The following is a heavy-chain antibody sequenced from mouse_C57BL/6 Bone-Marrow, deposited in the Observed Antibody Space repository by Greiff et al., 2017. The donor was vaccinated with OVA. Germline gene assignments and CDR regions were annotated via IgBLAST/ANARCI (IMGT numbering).Heavy chain of an antibody. J-gene: IGHJ3*01. Sequence: VQLQQPGAELVKPGASVKVSCTASGYTFTSYWMHWVKQRPGQGLEWIGRIYPGDGDTNYNGKFKGKATLTADKSSSTAYMQLSSLTSEDSAVYFCARFPITTVVEVPYWGQGTLVTVSA. D-gene: IGHD1-1*01. V-gene: IGHV1-82*01. CDR1: GYTFTSYW. CDR2: IYPGDGDT. CDR3: ARFPITTVVEVPY.